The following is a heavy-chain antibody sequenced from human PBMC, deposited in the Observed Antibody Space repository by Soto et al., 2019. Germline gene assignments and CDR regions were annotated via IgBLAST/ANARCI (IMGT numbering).Heavy chain of an antibody. J-gene: IGHJ4*02. V-gene: IGHV3-23*01. Sequence: GGSLRLSCAASGFTFSSYAMSWVRQAPGKGLEWVSAISGSGGSTYYADSVKGRFTISRDNSKNSLYLQMNSLRAEDTAVYYCAKGKYVLRFLEWLLFDYWGQGTLVTVSS. CDR3: AKGKYVLRFLEWLLFDY. D-gene: IGHD3-3*01. CDR1: GFTFSSYA. CDR2: ISGSGGST.